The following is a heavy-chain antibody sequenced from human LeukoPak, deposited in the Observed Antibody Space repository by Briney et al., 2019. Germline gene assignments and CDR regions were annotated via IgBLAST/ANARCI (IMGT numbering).Heavy chain of an antibody. CDR3: ARRGAFSGYCSGGSCYSFDY. J-gene: IGHJ4*02. D-gene: IGHD2-15*01. CDR1: GYSFTSYW. Sequence: GESLKISCKGSGYSFTSYWIGWVRQMPGKGLEWMGIIYPGDSDTRYSPSFQGQVTISADKSISTAYLQWSSLKASDTAMYYCARRGAFSGYCSGGSCYSFDYWGQGTLVTVSS. CDR2: IYPGDSDT. V-gene: IGHV5-51*01.